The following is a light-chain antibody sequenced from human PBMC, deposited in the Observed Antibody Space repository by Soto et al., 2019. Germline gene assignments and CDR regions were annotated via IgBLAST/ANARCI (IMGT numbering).Light chain of an antibody. CDR1: QSISKW. CDR3: QQYNSYSQ. Sequence: DILMTQSPSTLSASVGDTVTITCRASQSISKWVAWYQQKAGKAPNVLIFDASNSEKGVPSRFSGSGSGTEFTLIISSLQPDDFATYYCQQYNSYSQFGQGTKVEIK. J-gene: IGKJ1*01. V-gene: IGKV1-5*01. CDR2: DAS.